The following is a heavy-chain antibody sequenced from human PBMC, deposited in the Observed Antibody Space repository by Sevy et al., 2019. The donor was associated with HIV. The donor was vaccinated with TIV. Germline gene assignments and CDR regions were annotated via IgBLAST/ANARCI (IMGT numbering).Heavy chain of an antibody. CDR2: INEDGSRL. D-gene: IGHD5-18*01. CDR3: ARDRAYSALDY. CDR1: GFTFSDSW. V-gene: IGHV3-7*01. Sequence: GGSLRLSCVASGFTFSDSWMTWVRQAPGKGLERIAFINEDGSRLGYVDSVRGRFPISRENTKNSLYLQRNSLRAEDTAVYFCARDRAYSALDYWGQGTLVTVSS. J-gene: IGHJ4*02.